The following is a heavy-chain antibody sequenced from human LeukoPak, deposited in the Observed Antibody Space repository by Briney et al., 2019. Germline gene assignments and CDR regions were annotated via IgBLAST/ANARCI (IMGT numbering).Heavy chain of an antibody. V-gene: IGHV3-30-3*01. D-gene: IGHD6-19*01. CDR1: GFTFSSYA. J-gene: IGHJ4*02. CDR3: ARDKRGLAVAGPTYYFDY. CDR2: ISYDGSNK. Sequence: PGRSLRLSCAASGFTFSSYAMHWVRQAPGKGLEWVAVISYDGSNKYYADSVKGRFTISRDNSKNTLYLQMNSLRAEDTAVYYCARDKRGLAVAGPTYYFDYWGQGTLVTVSS.